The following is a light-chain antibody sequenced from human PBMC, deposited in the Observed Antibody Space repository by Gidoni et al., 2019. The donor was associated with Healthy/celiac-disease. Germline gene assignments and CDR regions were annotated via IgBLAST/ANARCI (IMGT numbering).Light chain of an antibody. CDR2: GKN. CDR3: NSRDSSGNHPV. CDR1: SLRSYD. J-gene: IGLJ2*01. Sequence: SSELTQAPAVSVALGQTVRSTSQGDSLRSYDASWYQQKPGQAPVLVIYGKNNRPSGNPDRFSGSSSGNTASLTITGAQAEDEADYDCNSRDSSGNHPVFGGGTKLTVL. V-gene: IGLV3-19*01.